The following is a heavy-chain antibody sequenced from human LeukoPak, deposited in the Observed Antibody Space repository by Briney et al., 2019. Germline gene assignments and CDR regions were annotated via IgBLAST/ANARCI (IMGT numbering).Heavy chain of an antibody. Sequence: TGGSLRLSCAASGFTFSSYGMHWVRQAPGKGLEWVAFIRYDGGNKYYADSVEGRFTISRDNSKNTLYLQMNSLRAEDTAVYYCAKGGLGYCSSTSCHYLIDYWGQGTLVTVSS. CDR1: GFTFSSYG. V-gene: IGHV3-30*02. D-gene: IGHD2-2*01. CDR3: AKGGLGYCSSTSCHYLIDY. CDR2: IRYDGGNK. J-gene: IGHJ4*02.